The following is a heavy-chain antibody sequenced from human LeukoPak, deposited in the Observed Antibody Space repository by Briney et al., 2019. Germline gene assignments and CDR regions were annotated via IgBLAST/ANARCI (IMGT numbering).Heavy chain of an antibody. CDR3: ARHGGRWLQLSWFDP. CDR1: NRSISSSSYF. Sequence: PSETLSLTCTVSNRSISSSSYFWGWIRQPPVKGLEWIAIIYYSGSTYYNPSLKSRVTMSVDTSKNQFSLKLSSVTAADTAVYYCARHGGRWLQLSWFDPWGQGTLVTVSS. V-gene: IGHV4-39*01. J-gene: IGHJ5*02. CDR2: IYYSGST. D-gene: IGHD5-24*01.